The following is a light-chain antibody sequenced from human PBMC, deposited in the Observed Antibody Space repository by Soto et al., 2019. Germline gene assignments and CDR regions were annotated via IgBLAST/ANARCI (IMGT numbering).Light chain of an antibody. V-gene: IGKV1-33*01. J-gene: IGKJ5*01. CDR3: QQYENLPT. CDR1: QNINKY. Sequence: DIQMTQSPSSLAASVGDRVTITCQASQNINKYLNWYQQKPGRAPKLLIYDASNLEAGVPSRFRGSRSGTDFTFTISRLQPEDIASYYCQQYENLPTFGQGTRLEIK. CDR2: DAS.